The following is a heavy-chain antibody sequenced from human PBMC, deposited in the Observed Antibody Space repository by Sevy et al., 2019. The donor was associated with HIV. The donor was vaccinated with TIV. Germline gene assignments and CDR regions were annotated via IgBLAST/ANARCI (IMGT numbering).Heavy chain of an antibody. Sequence: SETLSLTCTVSGGSISSSSYYWGWIRQPPGKGLEWIGSVYYSGNTYYNPSLKSRVTISVDTSKNQFSLKLNSVTAADTAGYYCAINPPSEWLNSFEVWGQGTLVTVSS. V-gene: IGHV4-39*01. CDR3: AINPPSEWLNSFEV. D-gene: IGHD6-19*01. J-gene: IGHJ4*02. CDR1: GGSISSSSYY. CDR2: VYYSGNT.